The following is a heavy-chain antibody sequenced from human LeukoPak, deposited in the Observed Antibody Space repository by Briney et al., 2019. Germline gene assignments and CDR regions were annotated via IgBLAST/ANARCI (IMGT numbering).Heavy chain of an antibody. Sequence: PGGSLRLSCAASGFTFSNNVMSWVRQAPGKGLEWVSAISGSGDSTYYADSVKGRFTISRDNSKNTLYLQMNSLRAEDTAIYHCAKLSPTTLYDSRGWFDPWGQGTLVTVSS. CDR3: AKLSPTTLYDSRGWFDP. CDR2: ISGSGDST. CDR1: GFTFSNNV. V-gene: IGHV3-23*01. J-gene: IGHJ5*02. D-gene: IGHD3-3*01.